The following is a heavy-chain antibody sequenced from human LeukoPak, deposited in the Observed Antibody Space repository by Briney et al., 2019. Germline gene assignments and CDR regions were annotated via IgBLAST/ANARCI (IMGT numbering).Heavy chain of an antibody. J-gene: IGHJ2*01. D-gene: IGHD5-12*01. CDR2: INAGNGNT. V-gene: IGHV1-3*01. Sequence: ASVKVSSKASGYTFTSYALIWVRQAPGQRLEWMGWINAGNGNTKYSQKFQGRVTITRDTSASTAYMELSSLRSDDTAEYYCATWRVGGYDLGYFDLWGRGTLVTVSS. CDR3: ATWRVGGYDLGYFDL. CDR1: GYTFTSYA.